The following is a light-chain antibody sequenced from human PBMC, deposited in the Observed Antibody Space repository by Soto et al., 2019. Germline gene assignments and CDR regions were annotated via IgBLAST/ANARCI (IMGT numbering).Light chain of an antibody. Sequence: QSALTQPPSASGSPGQSVTISCTVTGSDVGYYDSVSWYQQFPGKAPKLMIYEVTKRPSGVPDRFSGSKSGNTASLTVSGLQAEDEADYYCSSYSGSSNFVVFGGGTKLTVL. CDR1: GSDVGYYDS. CDR3: SSYSGSSNFVV. J-gene: IGLJ2*01. CDR2: EVT. V-gene: IGLV2-8*01.